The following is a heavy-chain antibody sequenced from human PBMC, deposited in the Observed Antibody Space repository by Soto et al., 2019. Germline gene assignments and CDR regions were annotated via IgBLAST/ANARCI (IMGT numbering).Heavy chain of an antibody. V-gene: IGHV3-9*01. CDR3: VRSKGGYSYGTPFDY. J-gene: IGHJ4*02. CDR2: ISWNSGNI. Sequence: EVQLEESGGALVQPGRSLRLSCAASGFTFDDYAMYWVRQVLGKGLEWVSSISWNSGNIDYADSVKGRFTTSRDNAKNSLSLQTNSLRTEDTALYYCVRSKGGYSYGTPFDYWGQGTLVTVSS. D-gene: IGHD5-18*01. CDR1: GFTFDDYA.